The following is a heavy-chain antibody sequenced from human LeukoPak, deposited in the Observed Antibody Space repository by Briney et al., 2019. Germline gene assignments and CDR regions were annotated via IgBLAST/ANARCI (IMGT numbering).Heavy chain of an antibody. CDR1: GGSISNTNS. CDR3: SGENGAFSPFGY. V-gene: IGHV4-4*02. D-gene: IGHD2-8*01. CDR2: ISLTGLT. Sequence: SETLSLTCGVSGGSISNTNSWSCVRQPPGQGLEWIGEISLTGLTHYNPSLESRVTVSLDKSKNQLSLNLTSVTAADTAVYYCSGENGAFSPFGYWGQGTLVTVLS. J-gene: IGHJ4*02.